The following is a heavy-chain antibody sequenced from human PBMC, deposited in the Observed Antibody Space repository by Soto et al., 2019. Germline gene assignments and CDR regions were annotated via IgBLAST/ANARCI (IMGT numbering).Heavy chain of an antibody. CDR2: ISGSGGIT. CDR1: GFTFSSFD. J-gene: IGHJ4*02. V-gene: IGHV3-23*01. CDR3: ADPPLSLS. Sequence: PGGSLRLSCAASGFTFSSFDMSWVRQAPGKGLEWVSGISGSGGITYYAESVKGRFTISRDNSKNTLYLQMNSLRAEDTAVYYCADPPLSLSWGQGTLVTVSS.